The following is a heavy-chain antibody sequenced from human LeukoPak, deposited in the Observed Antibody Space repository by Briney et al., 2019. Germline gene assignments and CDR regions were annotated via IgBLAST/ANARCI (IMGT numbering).Heavy chain of an antibody. CDR1: GFTFSSYA. Sequence: GGSLRLSCAASGFTFSSYAMSWVRQAPGKGLEWVSAISGSGGSTYYAGSVKGRFTISRENAKNSLYLQMNSLRAEDTAVYYCARDWYCSGGSCSATDAGYDYWGQGTLVTVSS. D-gene: IGHD2-15*01. V-gene: IGHV3-23*01. CDR3: ARDWYCSGGSCSATDAGYDY. J-gene: IGHJ4*02. CDR2: ISGSGGST.